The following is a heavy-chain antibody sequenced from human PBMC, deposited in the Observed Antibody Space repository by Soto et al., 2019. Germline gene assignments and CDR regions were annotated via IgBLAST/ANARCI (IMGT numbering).Heavy chain of an antibody. V-gene: IGHV3-7*01. CDR2: IKQDGSEK. CDR3: ARWGTGYYDCGSGYYAFDI. CDR1: GFTFSSYW. Sequence: GGSLRLSCAASGFTFSSYWMSWVRQAPGKGLEWVANIKQDGSEKYYVDSVKGRVTISRDNAKNSLYLQMNSLRAEDTAVYYCARWGTGYYDCGSGYYAFDIWGQGTMVTVSS. J-gene: IGHJ3*02. D-gene: IGHD3-3*01.